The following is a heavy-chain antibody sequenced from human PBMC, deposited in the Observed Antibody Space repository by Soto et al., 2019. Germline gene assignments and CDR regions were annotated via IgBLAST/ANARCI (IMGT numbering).Heavy chain of an antibody. Sequence: QVQLQESGPGLVKPSETLSLTCTVSGGSISSYYWSWIRQPPGKGLEWIGYIYYSGSTNYNPSLKSRVTISVDTSKNQFSLKLSSVTAADTAVYYCARDSGTGNWFDPWGQGTLVTVSS. J-gene: IGHJ5*02. D-gene: IGHD1-1*01. CDR3: ARDSGTGNWFDP. CDR1: GGSISSYY. V-gene: IGHV4-59*01. CDR2: IYYSGST.